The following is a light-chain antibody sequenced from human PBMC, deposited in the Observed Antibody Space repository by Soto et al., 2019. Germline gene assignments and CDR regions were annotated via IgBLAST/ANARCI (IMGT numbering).Light chain of an antibody. CDR3: QQSYRTPRT. CDR2: AAS. V-gene: IGKV1-39*01. J-gene: IGKJ1*01. CDR1: QSISTY. Sequence: DIQMTQSPSSLSASVGDRVTITCRASQSISTYLNWYQHKPGKAPKLLMHAASSLDRGVPSRFSGSGSGTDFTLTISSLQPEDCATYYCQQSYRTPRTFGQGTKVDIK.